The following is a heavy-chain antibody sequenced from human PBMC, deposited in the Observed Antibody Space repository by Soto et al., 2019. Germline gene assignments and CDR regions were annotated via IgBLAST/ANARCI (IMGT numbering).Heavy chain of an antibody. CDR3: AKSILPEDYGSGTFDY. V-gene: IGHV3-23*01. D-gene: IGHD3-10*01. Sequence: PGGSLRLSCVASGFAFNKFAMTWVRQAPGKELDWVSVISGDGVNTFYAGSVKGRFTISRDNSKNTLYLQMDSVRVEDTAVYYCAKSILPEDYGSGTFDYWGQGTLVAVS. J-gene: IGHJ4*02. CDR2: ISGDGVNT. CDR1: GFAFNKFA.